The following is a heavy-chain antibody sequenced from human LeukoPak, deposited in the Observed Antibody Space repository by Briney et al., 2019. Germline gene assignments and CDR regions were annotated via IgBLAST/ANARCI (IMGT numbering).Heavy chain of an antibody. CDR3: ARMGLTGPIPIDL. Sequence: PSETLSLTCTVSGGSISSGSYYWSWSRQPAGKGLEWIGRIYTSGSTNCNPALKSRVTISVDTSKNQFSLKLSSVTAADTAVYYCARMGLTGPIPIDLWGQGTLVTVSS. CDR1: GGSISSGSYY. V-gene: IGHV4-61*02. CDR2: IYTSGST. J-gene: IGHJ4*02. D-gene: IGHD2-21*01.